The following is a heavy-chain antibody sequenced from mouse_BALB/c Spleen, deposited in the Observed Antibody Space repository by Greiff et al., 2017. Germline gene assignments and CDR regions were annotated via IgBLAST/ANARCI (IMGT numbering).Heavy chain of an antibody. CDR2: ISSGGST. CDR3: ARGLVAGYFDV. J-gene: IGHJ1*01. Sequence: DVMLVESGGGLVKPGGSLKLSCAASGFTFSSYAMSWVRQTPEKRLEWVASISSGGSTYYPDSVKGRFTISRDNARNILYLQMSSLRSEDTAMYYCARGLVAGYFDVWGEGTTVTVSS. V-gene: IGHV5-6-5*01. CDR1: GFTFSSYA. D-gene: IGHD2-2*01.